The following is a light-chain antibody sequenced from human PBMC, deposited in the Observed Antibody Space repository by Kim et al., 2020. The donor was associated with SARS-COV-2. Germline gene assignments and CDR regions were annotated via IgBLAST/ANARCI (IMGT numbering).Light chain of an antibody. CDR1: QSISSK. CDR3: QQYDNWPLT. J-gene: IGKJ4*01. V-gene: IGKV3-15*01. CDR2: GAF. Sequence: EIVMTQSPATLSVSPGERATLSCRASQSISSKLAWYQQKPGQAPRLLIYGAFSRATGIPARFSGSGSETEFTLTISSLQSEDFALYVCQQYDNWPLTFGGGTKVDIK.